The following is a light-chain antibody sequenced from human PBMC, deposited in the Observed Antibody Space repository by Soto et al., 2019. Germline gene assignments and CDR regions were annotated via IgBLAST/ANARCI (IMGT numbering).Light chain of an antibody. CDR1: QDISVY. Sequence: DIQMTQSPSSLSASVGDRVTITCRASQDISVYLAWYQQKPGKVPKLLIYSASTLQPGVPSRFSGSGSGTDFTLTISRLQPEDVATYYCQKFNTAPLTFGQGTRLEIK. J-gene: IGKJ5*01. CDR3: QKFNTAPLT. CDR2: SAS. V-gene: IGKV1-27*01.